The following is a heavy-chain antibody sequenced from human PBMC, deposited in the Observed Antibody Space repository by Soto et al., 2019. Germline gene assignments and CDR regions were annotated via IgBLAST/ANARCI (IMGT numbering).Heavy chain of an antibody. CDR2: IIPIFGTA. CDR1: GVTFSSYA. Sequence: ASVRVCCKASGVTFSSYAISWVRQAPGQGLEWMGGIIPIFGTANYAQKFQGRVTITADESTSTAYMELSSLRSEDTAVYYCARASRAYGDCDYWGQGTLVTVSS. J-gene: IGHJ4*02. CDR3: ARASRAYGDCDY. D-gene: IGHD4-17*01. V-gene: IGHV1-69*13.